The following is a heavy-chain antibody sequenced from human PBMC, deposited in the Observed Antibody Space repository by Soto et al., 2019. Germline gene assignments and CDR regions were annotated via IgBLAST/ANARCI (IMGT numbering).Heavy chain of an antibody. Sequence: ASLKVSCKASGYSFTDYHIHWVRQAPGQGLEWLGRINPKSGGTSTAQKFQGWVTMTRDRSISTVYMELTRLRSDDTAVYFCARGHSTDCSNGVCSFFYNHEMDVWGQGTTVTVS. D-gene: IGHD2-8*01. J-gene: IGHJ6*02. V-gene: IGHV1-2*04. CDR3: ARGHSTDCSNGVCSFFYNHEMDV. CDR1: GYSFTDYH. CDR2: INPKSGGT.